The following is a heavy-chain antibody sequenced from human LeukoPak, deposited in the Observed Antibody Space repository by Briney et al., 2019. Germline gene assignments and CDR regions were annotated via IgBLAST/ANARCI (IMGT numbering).Heavy chain of an antibody. CDR1: GFTFSDYY. Sequence: GGSLRLSCAASGFTFSDYYMSWIRQAPGKGLEWVSYISSSSSYTNYADSVKGRFTISRDNAKNSLYLQMNSLRAEDTAVYYCARVSRARDYYYGMDVWGQGTTVTVSS. J-gene: IGHJ6*02. V-gene: IGHV3-11*06. CDR3: ARVSRARDYYYGMDV. CDR2: ISSSSSYT. D-gene: IGHD3-10*01.